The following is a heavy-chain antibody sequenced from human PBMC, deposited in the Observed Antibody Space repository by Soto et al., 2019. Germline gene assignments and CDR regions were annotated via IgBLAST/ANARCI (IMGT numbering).Heavy chain of an antibody. CDR1: GNAFSRYW. J-gene: IGHJ5*02. V-gene: IGHV5-51*01. CDR2: IYPGDSDT. CDR3: ARGYCTATICDPWFDP. D-gene: IGHD2-8*02. Sequence: GEFLTICGPCAGNAFSRYWIAWVRQMPGKGLEWMGIIYPGDSDTRYSPSFQGQVTISVDKSITTAYLQWSSLKASDTAMYYCARGYCTATICDPWFDPWGQGTLVTVSS.